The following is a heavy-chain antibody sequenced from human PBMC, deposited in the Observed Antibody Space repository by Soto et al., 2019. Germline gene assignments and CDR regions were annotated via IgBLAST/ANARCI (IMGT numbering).Heavy chain of an antibody. CDR2: ISYDGSNK. Sequence: QVQLVESGGGVVQPGRSLRLSCAASGFTFSSYGMHWVRQAPGKGLEWVAVISYDGSNKYYADSVKGRFTISRDNSKNTLYLQMNSLRAEDTAVYYCAKEVRDYYFDYWGQGTLVTSPQ. V-gene: IGHV3-30*18. CDR1: GFTFSSYG. CDR3: AKEVRDYYFDY. D-gene: IGHD2-21*01. J-gene: IGHJ4*02.